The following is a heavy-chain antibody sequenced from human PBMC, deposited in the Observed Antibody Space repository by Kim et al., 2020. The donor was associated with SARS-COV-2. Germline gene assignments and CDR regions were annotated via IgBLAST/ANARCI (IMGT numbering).Heavy chain of an antibody. CDR2: INHSGST. V-gene: IGHV4-34*01. J-gene: IGHJ3*02. CDR1: GGSFSGYY. D-gene: IGHD3-22*01. CDR3: ARGFRGYYDSSGAFDI. Sequence: SETLSLTCAVYGGSFSGYYWSWIRQPPGKGLEWIGEINHSGSTNYNPSLKSRVTISVDTSKNQFSLKLSSVTAADTAVYYCARGFRGYYDSSGAFDIWGQGTMVTVSS.